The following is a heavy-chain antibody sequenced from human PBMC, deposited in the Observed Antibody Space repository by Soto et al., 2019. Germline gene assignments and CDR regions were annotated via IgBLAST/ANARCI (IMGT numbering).Heavy chain of an antibody. Sequence: ASVKVSCKASGGTFSSYAISWVRQAPGQGLEWMGGIIPIFGTANYAQKFQGRVTITADESTSTAYMELSSLRSEDTAVYYCARVGDSSGYYYVGYFDYWGQGTLVTVSS. J-gene: IGHJ4*02. D-gene: IGHD3-22*01. CDR3: ARVGDSSGYYYVGYFDY. CDR1: GGTFSSYA. CDR2: IIPIFGTA. V-gene: IGHV1-69*13.